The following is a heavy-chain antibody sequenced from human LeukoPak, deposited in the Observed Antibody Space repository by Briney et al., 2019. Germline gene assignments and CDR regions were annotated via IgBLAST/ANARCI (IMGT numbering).Heavy chain of an antibody. J-gene: IGHJ4*02. V-gene: IGHV4-59*08. CDR3: ARHAGDYYDSSGYFTFDY. CDR2: IYYSGST. Sequence: SETVSLTCTVSGGAISRYYWSWIRQPPGKGLEWIGYIYYSGSTNYNPSLKSRVTISVDTSKNQFSLKLSSVTAADTAVYYCARHAGDYYDSSGYFTFDYWGQGTLVTVSS. CDR1: GGAISRYY. D-gene: IGHD3-22*01.